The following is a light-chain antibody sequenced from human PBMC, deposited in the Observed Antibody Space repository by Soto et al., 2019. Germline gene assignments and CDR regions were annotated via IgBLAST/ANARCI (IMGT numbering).Light chain of an antibody. CDR1: TSDVGGYNL. CDR3: CSYASSSSYV. V-gene: IGLV2-23*01. Sequence: QSTRTEPACVSGSPGQSITISCSGTTSDVGGYNLVSWYQQHTAKAPKLLIYEGTQRPSGVSSRFSGSKSGNTASLTISGLQAEDEADYYCCSYASSSSYVFGTGTKVTV. J-gene: IGLJ1*01. CDR2: EGT.